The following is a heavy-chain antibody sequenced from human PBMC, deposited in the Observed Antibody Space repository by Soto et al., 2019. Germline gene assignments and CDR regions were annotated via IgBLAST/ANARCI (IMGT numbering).Heavy chain of an antibody. D-gene: IGHD2-8*02. CDR1: GGSFSGYY. Sequence: QVQLQQWGAGLLKPSETLSLTCAVYGGSFSGYYWTWIRQPPGTGLEWIGEINHSGSTNYNPSLKSRVTISVDKSKNQFSPELTSVTAADTAVYYCARDKITGLFDYWGQGTLVTVSS. CDR2: INHSGST. J-gene: IGHJ4*02. V-gene: IGHV4-34*01. CDR3: ARDKITGLFDY.